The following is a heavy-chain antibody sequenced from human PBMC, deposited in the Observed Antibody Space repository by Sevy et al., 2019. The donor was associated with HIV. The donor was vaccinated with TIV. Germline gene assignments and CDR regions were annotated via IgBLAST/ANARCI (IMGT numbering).Heavy chain of an antibody. D-gene: IGHD4-17*01. CDR2: ITIFGDYM. CDR3: ARLHIAFDSGDYETPFDY. J-gene: IGHJ4*02. CDR1: GFSFSSYS. V-gene: IGHV3-21*01. Sequence: GGSLRLSCAASGFSFSSYSMNWVRQAPGKGLEWVSSITIFGDYMYYADSVKGRFTISRDNTKNSLYLQMNSLRAEDTAVYYCARLHIAFDSGDYETPFDYWGQGTLVTVSS.